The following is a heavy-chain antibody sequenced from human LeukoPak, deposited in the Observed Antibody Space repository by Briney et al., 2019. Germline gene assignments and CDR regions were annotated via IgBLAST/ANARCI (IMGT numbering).Heavy chain of an antibody. CDR1: GFIFSNYA. CDR2: ISSSSSYI. Sequence: GGSLRLSCAASGFIFSNYAMSWVRQAPGKGLEWVSSISSSSSYIYYADSVKGRFTISRDNAKNSLYLQMNSLRAEDTAVYYCARSIAVAGTGGDYWGQGTLVTVSS. V-gene: IGHV3-21*01. D-gene: IGHD6-19*01. CDR3: ARSIAVAGTGGDY. J-gene: IGHJ4*02.